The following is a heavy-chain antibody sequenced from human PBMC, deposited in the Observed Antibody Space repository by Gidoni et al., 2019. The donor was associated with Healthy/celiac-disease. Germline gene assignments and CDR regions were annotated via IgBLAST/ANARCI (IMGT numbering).Heavy chain of an antibody. V-gene: IGHV3-73*01. Sequence: QLGESGGGLVRPGGSLKLSCAASGFPCTGSATHWGRQASGKGLGWVGRIRSKANSYATAYAASVKGRFTISRDDSKNTAYLQMNSLKSEDTAVYYCTTPQTYDFWSGLEYWGQGTLVTVSS. J-gene: IGHJ4*02. D-gene: IGHD3-3*01. CDR2: IRSKANSYAT. CDR3: TTPQTYDFWSGLEY. CDR1: GFPCTGSA.